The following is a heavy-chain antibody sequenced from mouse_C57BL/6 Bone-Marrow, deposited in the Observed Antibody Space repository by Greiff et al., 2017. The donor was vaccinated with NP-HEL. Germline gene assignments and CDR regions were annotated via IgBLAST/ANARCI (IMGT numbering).Heavy chain of an antibody. CDR1: GFNIKDDY. CDR2: IDPENGDT. V-gene: IGHV14-4*01. Sequence: VQLQQSGAELVRPGASVKLSCTASGFNIKDDYMHWVKQRPEQGLEWIGWIDPENGDTEYASKFQGKATITADPSSNTAYLQLSSLTSEDTAVYYCTTPPPGFAYWGQGTLVTVSA. CDR3: TTPPPGFAY. J-gene: IGHJ3*01.